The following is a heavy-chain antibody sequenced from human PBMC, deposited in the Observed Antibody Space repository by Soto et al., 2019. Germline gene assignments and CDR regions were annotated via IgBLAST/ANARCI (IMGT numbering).Heavy chain of an antibody. J-gene: IGHJ4*02. V-gene: IGHV3-74*01. CDR1: GFTLSSYW. D-gene: IGHD3-22*01. CDR2: INSDGSST. CDR3: ASISYYYDSSGYYPDY. Sequence: EVQLVESGGGLVQPGGSLRLSCAASGFTLSSYWMQWVRQAPGKGLVWVSRINSDGSSTSYADSVKGRFTISRDNAKNTLYLQMNSLRAEDTAVYYCASISYYYDSSGYYPDYWGQGTLVTVSS.